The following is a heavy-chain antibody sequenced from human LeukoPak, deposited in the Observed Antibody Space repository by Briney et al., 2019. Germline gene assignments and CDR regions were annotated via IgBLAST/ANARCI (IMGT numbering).Heavy chain of an antibody. D-gene: IGHD2-2*01. CDR2: ISAYNGNT. CDR3: SRARDIVVVPAAQGGDY. CDR1: GYTFTSYG. Sequence: ASVKVSCKASGYTFTSYGISWVRQAPGQGLEWMGWISAYNGNTNYAQKLQGRVTMTTDTSTSTASMELRSLRSDDTAVYDCSRARDIVVVPAAQGGDYWGQGTLVTVSS. V-gene: IGHV1-18*01. J-gene: IGHJ4*02.